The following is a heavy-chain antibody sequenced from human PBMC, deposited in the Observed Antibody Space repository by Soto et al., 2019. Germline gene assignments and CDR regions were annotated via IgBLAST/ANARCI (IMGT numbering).Heavy chain of an antibody. Sequence: PSETLSLTCTVSGSSINSSGYYWGWIRQPPGKGLEWIGSMFYGVSTYYNPSLKSRVTVSVDTSKNQFSLNLRSVTAADTAVYYCARLPSRHLVDYWCPGTLVTVSS. CDR2: MFYGVST. CDR1: GSSINSSGYY. J-gene: IGHJ4*02. D-gene: IGHD3-3*02. V-gene: IGHV4-39*01. CDR3: ARLPSRHLVDY.